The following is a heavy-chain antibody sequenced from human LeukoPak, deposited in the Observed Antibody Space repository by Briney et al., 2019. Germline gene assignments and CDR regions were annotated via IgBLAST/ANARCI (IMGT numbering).Heavy chain of an antibody. V-gene: IGHV3-33*01. D-gene: IGHD4-23*01. Sequence: PGRSLRLSCAASGFTFSSHGMHWVRQAPGKGLEWVAVIWYDASNKYYADSVKGRFTVSRDNSKNTPYLQMNSLRAEDTAMYYCARNLRKYGSNSEYFDYWGQGTVVTVSS. CDR1: GFTFSSHG. CDR3: ARNLRKYGSNSEYFDY. CDR2: IWYDASNK. J-gene: IGHJ4*02.